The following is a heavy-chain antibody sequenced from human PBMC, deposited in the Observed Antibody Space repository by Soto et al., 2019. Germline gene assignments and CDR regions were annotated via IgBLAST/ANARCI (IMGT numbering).Heavy chain of an antibody. CDR3: ARDFVVVPAAMRAFDI. D-gene: IGHD2-2*01. CDR2: ISTYNGDT. V-gene: IGHV1-18*01. J-gene: IGHJ3*02. CDR1: GYTFTRSG. Sequence: ASVKVSCKASGYTFTRSGISWVRQAPGQGLEWMGWISTYNGDTNYAQTFQGRVTMTTDTSTSTVHMELRSLRSDDTAVYYCARDFVVVPAAMRAFDIWGQGTMVTVSS.